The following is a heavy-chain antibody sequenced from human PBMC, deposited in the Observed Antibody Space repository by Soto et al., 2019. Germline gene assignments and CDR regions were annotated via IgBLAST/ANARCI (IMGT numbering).Heavy chain of an antibody. CDR3: AKGGRRVLIPMDV. J-gene: IGHJ6*02. CDR1: GFTFSNYA. V-gene: IGHV3-23*01. CDR2: IRSSGEST. Sequence: QLLESGGGLVQTGGSPRLSCTASGFTFSNYAMSWVRQAPGKGLEWVSGIRSSGESTYYADSVKGRLTISRDNSKNMLYLQINSLRAEDTAVYYCAKGGRRVLIPMDVWGQGTTVTVSS. D-gene: IGHD2-8*01.